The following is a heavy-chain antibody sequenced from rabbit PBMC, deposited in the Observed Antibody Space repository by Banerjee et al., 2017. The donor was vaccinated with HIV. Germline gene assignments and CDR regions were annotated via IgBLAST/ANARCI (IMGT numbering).Heavy chain of an antibody. CDR3: ARDPGNAYHNL. CDR1: GIDFSSNE. CDR2: IYAGSSGST. D-gene: IGHD6-1*01. Sequence: QEHLVESGGGLVTLGGSLKLSCKASGIDFSSNEMCWVRQAPGKGPEWIACIYAGSSGSTYCADWAKGRFTISRTSSTTVTLQMTSLTAADTATYFCARDPGNAYHNLWGPGTLVTVS. V-gene: IGHV1S45*01. J-gene: IGHJ4*01.